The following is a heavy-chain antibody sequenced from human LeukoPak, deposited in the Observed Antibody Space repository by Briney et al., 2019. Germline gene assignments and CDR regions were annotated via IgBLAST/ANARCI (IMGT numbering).Heavy chain of an antibody. J-gene: IGHJ4*02. D-gene: IGHD3-10*01. CDR1: GFTVSSNY. CDR2: IYSGGST. Sequence: GGSLRLSCAASGFTVSSNYMSWVRQAPGKGLEWVSVIYSGGSTYYADSVKGRFTISRDNSKNALYLQMNSLRAEDTAVYYCAKYYYYDSGIFYSRFDSWGQGTLVTVSS. V-gene: IGHV3-66*01. CDR3: AKYYYYDSGIFYSRFDS.